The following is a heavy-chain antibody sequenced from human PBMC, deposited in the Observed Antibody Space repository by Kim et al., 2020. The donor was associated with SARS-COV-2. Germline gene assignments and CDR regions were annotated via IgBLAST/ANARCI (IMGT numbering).Heavy chain of an antibody. Sequence: GGSLRLSCAASGLTFSTYWMHWVRQAPGKGLLWISRINTDGSSTNYADSVKGRFTISRDNAKNTLYLQMNSLRAEDTAVYYCATRWHPFEIWGQGTMVTVSS. CDR3: ATRWHPFEI. CDR2: INTDGSST. CDR1: GLTFSTYW. J-gene: IGHJ3*02. V-gene: IGHV3-74*01.